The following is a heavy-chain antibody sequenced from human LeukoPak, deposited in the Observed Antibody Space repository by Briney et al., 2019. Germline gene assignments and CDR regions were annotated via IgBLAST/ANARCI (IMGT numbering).Heavy chain of an antibody. V-gene: IGHV3-23*01. CDR3: ARSFYVVGFLYGMDV. D-gene: IGHD2-2*01. CDR2: ITGSGGNT. CDR1: GFIFTNYA. Sequence: PGGSLRLSCAASGFIFTNYAMTWVRQAPGQGLEWVSGITGSGGNTYYADSVKGRFTISRDNAKNSLYLQMNSLRAEDTAVYYCARSFYVVGFLYGMDVWGQGTTVTVSS. J-gene: IGHJ6*02.